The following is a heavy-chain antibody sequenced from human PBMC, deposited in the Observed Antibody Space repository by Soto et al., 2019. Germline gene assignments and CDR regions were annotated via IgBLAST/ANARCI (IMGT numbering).Heavy chain of an antibody. CDR1: GGSISGYY. D-gene: IGHD3-22*01. Sequence: SETLSLTCTVSGGSISGYYWSWIRQPPGKGLEWIGYIYYSGSTNYNPSLKSRVTISVDTSKNQFSLKLSSVTAADTAVYYCARANYYDSSPWFDPWGQGTLVTVSS. CDR3: ARANYYDSSPWFDP. V-gene: IGHV4-59*08. CDR2: IYYSGST. J-gene: IGHJ5*02.